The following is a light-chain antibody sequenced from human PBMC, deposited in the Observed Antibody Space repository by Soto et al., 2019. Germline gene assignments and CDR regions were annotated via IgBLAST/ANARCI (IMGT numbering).Light chain of an antibody. Sequence: QSVLTQPASVSGSPGQSITISCTRTSSDVGGYNYVSWYQQHPGKAPTLIIYEVSNRPSGVSNRFSGSKSGNTASLTISGLQAEDEANYYCSSYTISSTRVFGGGTKLTVL. CDR2: EVS. CDR1: SSDVGGYNY. J-gene: IGLJ3*02. V-gene: IGLV2-14*01. CDR3: SSYTISSTRV.